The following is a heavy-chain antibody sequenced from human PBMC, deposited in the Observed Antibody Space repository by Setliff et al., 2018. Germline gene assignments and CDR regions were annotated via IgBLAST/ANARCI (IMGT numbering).Heavy chain of an antibody. V-gene: IGHV3-74*01. CDR1: GFTFSSYW. CDR3: ANLVVDY. J-gene: IGHJ4*02. Sequence: GGSLRLSCAASGFTFSSYWTHWVRQAPGRGLVWVSRINSDGSTTNYADSVKGRFTISRDNAKNTLYLQMNSLRAEDTAVYYCANLVVDYWGQGTLVTVSS. CDR2: INSDGSTT. D-gene: IGHD2-8*02.